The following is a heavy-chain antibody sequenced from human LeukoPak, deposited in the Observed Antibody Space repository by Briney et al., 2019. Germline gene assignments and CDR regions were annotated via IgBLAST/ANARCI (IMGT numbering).Heavy chain of an antibody. J-gene: IGHJ4*02. V-gene: IGHV1-69*04. Sequence: SVKVSCKASGGTFSSYAISWVRQAPGQGLEWMGRIIPILGIANYAQKFQGRVTITADKSTSTAYMELSSLRSEDTAVYYCASGYDFWSGYFLRWGQGTLVTVSS. D-gene: IGHD3-3*01. CDR3: ASGYDFWSGYFLR. CDR1: GGTFSSYA. CDR2: IIPILGIA.